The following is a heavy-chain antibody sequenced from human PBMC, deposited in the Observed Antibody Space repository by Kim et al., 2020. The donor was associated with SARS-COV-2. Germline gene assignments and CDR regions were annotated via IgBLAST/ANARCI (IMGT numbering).Heavy chain of an antibody. CDR2: IIPIFGTA. CDR3: ARDGGLRWGELSFAGEDAFDI. CDR1: GGTFSSYA. Sequence: SVKVSCKASGGTFSSYAISWVRQAPGQGLEWMGGIIPIFGTANYAQKFQGRVTITADESTSTAYMELRSLRSEDTAVYYCARDGGLRWGELSFAGEDAFDIWGQGTMVTVSS. D-gene: IGHD3-16*02. V-gene: IGHV1-69*13. J-gene: IGHJ3*02.